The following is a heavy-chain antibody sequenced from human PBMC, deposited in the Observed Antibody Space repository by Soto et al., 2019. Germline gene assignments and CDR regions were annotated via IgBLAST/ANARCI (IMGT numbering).Heavy chain of an antibody. Sequence: PGGSLRLSCAASGFTSRMYWMHWVRQVPGKGPEWVSRINDDGISTNYADSVKGRFTISRDNVNDTLYLQMNNLRAEDSGLYYCTRGPRPISTGTGAYWGQGTQVTVSS. CDR2: INDDGIST. CDR1: GFTSRMYW. D-gene: IGHD3-10*01. CDR3: TRGPRPISTGTGAY. V-gene: IGHV3-74*01. J-gene: IGHJ4*02.